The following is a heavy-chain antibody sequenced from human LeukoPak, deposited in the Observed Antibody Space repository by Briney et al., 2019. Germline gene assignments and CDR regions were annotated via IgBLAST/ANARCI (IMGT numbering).Heavy chain of an antibody. D-gene: IGHD4-23*01. CDR2: IYYRGST. CDR3: ARRGLGTTVVTGFDY. J-gene: IGHJ4*02. CDR1: GGSISSSSYY. V-gene: IGHV4-39*01. Sequence: PSETLSLTCTVSGGSISSSSYYWGWIRQPPGKGLQWIGSIYYRGSTYYNPSLKSRVTISVDTSKNQFSLKLSSVTAADTAVYYCARRGLGTTVVTGFDYWGQGTLVTVSS.